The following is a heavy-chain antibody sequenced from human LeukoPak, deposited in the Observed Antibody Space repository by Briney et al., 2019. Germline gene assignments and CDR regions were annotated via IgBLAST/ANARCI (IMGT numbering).Heavy chain of an antibody. D-gene: IGHD1-26*01. V-gene: IGHV4-30-4*01. CDR3: ASVSVWELATHTGGSFDY. Sequence: PSETLSLTCTVSGGLISRIEYYWGWVRQSPVKGPEWLGHIYHTGTTLYSPHLNNRLTISVDSSKNQFSLTLNSVTAADTAVYYCASVSVWELATHTGGSFDYWGRGILVTVSS. J-gene: IGHJ4*02. CDR1: GGLISRIEYY. CDR2: IYHTGTT.